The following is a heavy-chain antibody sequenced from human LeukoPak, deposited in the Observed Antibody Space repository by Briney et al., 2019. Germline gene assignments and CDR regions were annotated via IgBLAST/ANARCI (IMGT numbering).Heavy chain of an antibody. J-gene: IGHJ3*02. V-gene: IGHV4-39*07. CDR2: IYHSEST. Sequence: PSETLSLTCTVSGGSVSSPGYYWAWIRQPPGKGLEWIGSIYHSESTYYNPSLKSRVTISLDTSKNQFSLRLSSLTAADTAVYYCARDRLSLGAFDIWGQGTMVTVSS. CDR3: ARDRLSLGAFDI. D-gene: IGHD7-27*01. CDR1: GGSVSSPGYY.